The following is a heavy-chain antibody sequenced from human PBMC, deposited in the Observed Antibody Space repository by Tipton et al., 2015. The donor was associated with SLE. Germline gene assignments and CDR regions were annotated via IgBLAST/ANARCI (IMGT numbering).Heavy chain of an antibody. J-gene: IGHJ6*03. Sequence: TLSLTCTVSGGSLNTTDYYWGWIRQSPGKGLEWIGNVYYSGSTNYNPSLKSRVTISVDTSKNQFSLKLSSVTAADTAVYYCARGLNYYDSSGYYPSYYMDVWGKGTTVTVSS. CDR3: ARGLNYYDSSGYYPSYYMDV. CDR1: GGSLNTTDYY. CDR2: VYYSGST. V-gene: IGHV4-39*07. D-gene: IGHD3-22*01.